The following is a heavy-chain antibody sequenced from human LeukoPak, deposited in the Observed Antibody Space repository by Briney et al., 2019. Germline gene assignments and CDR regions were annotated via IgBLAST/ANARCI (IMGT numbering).Heavy chain of an antibody. CDR3: ARESEFCGSTTCYRPEAY. Sequence: GGSLRLSCGASGFSFTTYWMHWVRQAPGKGLVWVSRINTDGSSRTYADSVKGRFTISRDNANDTLYLQMNSLRAEDTAVYYCARESEFCGSTTCYRPEAYWGQGTLVTVSS. D-gene: IGHD2-2*01. V-gene: IGHV3-74*01. J-gene: IGHJ4*02. CDR2: INTDGSSR. CDR1: GFSFTTYW.